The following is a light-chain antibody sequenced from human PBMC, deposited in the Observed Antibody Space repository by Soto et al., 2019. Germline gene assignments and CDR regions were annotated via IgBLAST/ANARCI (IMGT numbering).Light chain of an antibody. CDR2: GAS. V-gene: IGKV3-20*01. Sequence: SVFRPFPGTASLFPGARTPLSCRARQSVSNNYLAWYQQKPGQAPRLLIYGASNRATGIPDRFSGSGSGTDFTLTISRLEPEDFAVYYCQQYGSSGTFGQGTKVDI. CDR3: QQYGSSGT. J-gene: IGKJ1*01. CDR1: QSVSNNY.